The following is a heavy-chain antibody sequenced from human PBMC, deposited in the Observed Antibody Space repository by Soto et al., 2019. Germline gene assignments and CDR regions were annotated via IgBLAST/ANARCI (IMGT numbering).Heavy chain of an antibody. CDR2: IYYSGST. Sequence: SETLSLTCTVSGGSLGSYYLSRILQPPGKGLEWIGYIYYSGSTNYNPSLKSRVTISVDTSQNQFSLKLSSVTAADTAVHYCARGDSYYYDSSGYYFDYWGQGNLVTVSS. CDR1: GGSLGSYY. CDR3: ARGDSYYYDSSGYYFDY. V-gene: IGHV4-59*01. D-gene: IGHD3-22*01. J-gene: IGHJ4*02.